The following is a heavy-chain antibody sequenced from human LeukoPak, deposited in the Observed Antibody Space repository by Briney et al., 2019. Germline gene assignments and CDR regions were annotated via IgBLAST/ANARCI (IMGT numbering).Heavy chain of an antibody. CDR3: ARDGGSYGYWYFDL. D-gene: IGHD1-26*01. CDR1: GYTFTSYG. J-gene: IGHJ2*01. V-gene: IGHV1-18*01. Sequence: ASAKVSCKASGYTFTSYGISWVRQAPGQGLEWMGWISAYNGNTDYAQKLQGRVTMTTDTSTSTAYMELRSLRSDDTAVYYCARDGGSYGYWYFDLWGRGTLVTVSS. CDR2: ISAYNGNT.